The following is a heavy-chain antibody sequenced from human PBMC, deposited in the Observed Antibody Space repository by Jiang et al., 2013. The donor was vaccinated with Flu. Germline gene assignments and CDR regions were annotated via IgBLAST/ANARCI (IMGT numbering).Heavy chain of an antibody. CDR2: ISYDGSNK. CDR3: AKDSGSPRNFDY. J-gene: IGHJ4*02. CDR1: GFTFSSYG. D-gene: IGHD1-26*01. V-gene: IGHV3-30*18. Sequence: VQLLESGGGVVQPGRSLRLSCAASGFTFSSYGMHWVRQAPGKGLEWVAVISYDGSNKYYADSVKGRFTISRDNSKNTLYLQMNSLRAEDTAVYYCAKDSGSPRNFDYWGQGTLVTVSS.